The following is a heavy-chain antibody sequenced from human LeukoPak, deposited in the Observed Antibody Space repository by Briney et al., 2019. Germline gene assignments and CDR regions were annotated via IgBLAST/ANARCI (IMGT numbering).Heavy chain of an antibody. CDR1: GFTFGTYW. J-gene: IGHJ4*02. CDR2: IKGDGSER. Sequence: GGSLRLSCVTSGFTFGTYWMSWVRQAPGKGLEWVANIKGDGSERSYVDSVKGRFTISRDNAKNSLYLQMNSLRAEDTAVYYCARDWPLVLDYWGQGDLVTVSS. CDR3: ARDWPLVLDY. V-gene: IGHV3-7*03.